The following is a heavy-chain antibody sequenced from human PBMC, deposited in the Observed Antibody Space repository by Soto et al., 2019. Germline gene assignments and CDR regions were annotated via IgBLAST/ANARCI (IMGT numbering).Heavy chain of an antibody. CDR3: ARGGRGSGLYFLYYFDL. Sequence: QVQLQESGPGLVKPSETLSLTCSVSAGSLSNDYWTWIRQSPGKGLARIGEIYHTGSTKYNPSLKSRVAISVDMSKNQFSLTLSSVTPADTAVYYCARGGRGSGLYFLYYFDLWGQGTLITVSS. J-gene: IGHJ4*02. CDR1: AGSLSNDY. CDR2: IYHTGST. V-gene: IGHV4-59*01. D-gene: IGHD3-16*01.